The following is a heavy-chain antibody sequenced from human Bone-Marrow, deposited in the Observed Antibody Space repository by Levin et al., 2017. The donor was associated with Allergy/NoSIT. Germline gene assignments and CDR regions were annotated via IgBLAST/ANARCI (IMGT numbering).Heavy chain of an antibody. V-gene: IGHV3-33*08. CDR2: VWYDESNK. CDR1: GFTVSGNY. J-gene: IGHJ5*02. Sequence: GGSLRLSCAASGFTVSGNYMSWVRQAPGKGLEWVAVVWYDESNKYYADSVNGRFTISRDNSKNTLYLQMNGLRVEDTAIYYCSRDPSPYSNYVANWFDHWGQGTLVTVSS. D-gene: IGHD4-11*01. CDR3: SRDPSPYSNYVANWFDH.